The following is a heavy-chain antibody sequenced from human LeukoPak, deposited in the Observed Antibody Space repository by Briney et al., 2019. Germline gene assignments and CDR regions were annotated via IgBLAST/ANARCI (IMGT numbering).Heavy chain of an antibody. CDR3: TRGRVYYCDSSGYYYVRYPYYFDY. Sequence: SLRLSCTASGFTFGDYAMSWFRQAPGKGLELVGFIRSKAYGGTTEYAASVKGRFTISRDDSKSIAYLQMNSLKTEDTAVYYCTRGRVYYCDSSGYYYVRYPYYFDYWGQGTLVTVSS. V-gene: IGHV3-49*03. CDR2: IRSKAYGGTT. D-gene: IGHD3-22*01. CDR1: GFTFGDYA. J-gene: IGHJ4*02.